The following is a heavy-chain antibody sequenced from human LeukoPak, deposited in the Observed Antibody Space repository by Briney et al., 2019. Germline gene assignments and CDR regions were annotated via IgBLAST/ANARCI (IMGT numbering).Heavy chain of an antibody. Sequence: GRSLRLSCAASGFTFSSYGMHWVRQAPGKGLEWVAVISYDGSSKYYADSVKGRFTISRDNSKNTLYLQMNSLRAEDTAVYYCAKDPAGGYDSSGYPDYWGQGTLVTVSS. J-gene: IGHJ4*02. CDR1: GFTFSSYG. D-gene: IGHD3-22*01. CDR2: ISYDGSSK. CDR3: AKDPAGGYDSSGYPDY. V-gene: IGHV3-30*18.